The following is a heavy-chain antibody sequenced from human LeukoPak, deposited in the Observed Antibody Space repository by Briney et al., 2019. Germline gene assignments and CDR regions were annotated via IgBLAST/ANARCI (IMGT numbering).Heavy chain of an antibody. D-gene: IGHD6-13*01. Sequence: SETLSLTCTVSGHSISSYYWNWIRQPPGKGLEWIGYIYYTGSTNRNPSLKSRVTMSVDTSKNQFSLKLNSVTAADTAVYYCARGLRSSSWSFDYWGQGTLVTVSS. CDR3: ARGLRSSSWSFDY. V-gene: IGHV4-59*01. CDR1: GHSISSYY. J-gene: IGHJ4*02. CDR2: IYYTGST.